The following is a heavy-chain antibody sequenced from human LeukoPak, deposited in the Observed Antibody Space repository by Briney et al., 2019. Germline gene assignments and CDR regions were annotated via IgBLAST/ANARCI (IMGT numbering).Heavy chain of an antibody. CDR1: GYTFTGYY. V-gene: IGHV1-2*02. D-gene: IGHD3-10*01. CDR3: AKAPQSLWFGEVPPFDY. Sequence: GASVKVSCKASGYTFTGYYMHWVRQAPGQGLEWMGWINPNSGGTNYAQKFQGRVTMTRDTSISTAYMELSRLRSDDTAVYYCAKAPQSLWFGEVPPFDYWGQGTLVTVSS. CDR2: INPNSGGT. J-gene: IGHJ4*02.